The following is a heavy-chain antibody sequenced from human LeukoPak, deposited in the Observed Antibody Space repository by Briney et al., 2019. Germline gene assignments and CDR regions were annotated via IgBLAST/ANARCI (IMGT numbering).Heavy chain of an antibody. CDR3: ARQGDGSPDY. J-gene: IGHJ4*02. D-gene: IGHD5-24*01. V-gene: IGHV4-34*01. CDR2: INHSGST. CDR1: GGSFSGYY. Sequence: SETLSLTCAVYGGSFSGYYWSWIRQPPGKGLEWIGEINHSGSTNYNPSLKSRVTISVDTSKNQFSLKLSSVTAADTAVYYCARQGDGSPDYWGQGTLVTVSS.